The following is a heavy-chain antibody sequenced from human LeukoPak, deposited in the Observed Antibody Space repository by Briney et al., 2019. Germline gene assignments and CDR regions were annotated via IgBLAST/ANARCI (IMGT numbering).Heavy chain of an antibody. Sequence: PGGSLRLSCAASGFTFSSYWMSWVRQAPGKGLEWVANIKQDGSKKYYVDSVKGRFTISRDNAKNSLYLQMNSLRAEDTAVYYCARVPWDQLLGGAFDIWGQGTMVTVSS. CDR3: ARVPWDQLLGGAFDI. V-gene: IGHV3-7*01. J-gene: IGHJ3*02. D-gene: IGHD2-2*01. CDR1: GFTFSSYW. CDR2: IKQDGSKK.